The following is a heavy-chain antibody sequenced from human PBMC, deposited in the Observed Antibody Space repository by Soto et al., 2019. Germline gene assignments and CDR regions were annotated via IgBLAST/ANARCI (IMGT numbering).Heavy chain of an antibody. V-gene: IGHV3-73*01. D-gene: IGHD1-26*01. CDR2: IRSKANSYAT. CDR1: GFTFSGSA. Sequence: PGGSLRLSCAASGFTFSGSAMHWVRQASGEGLEWVGRIRSKANSYATAYAASVKGRFTISRDDSKNTAYLQMNSLKTEDTAVYYCTRRPVGATTDYWGQGTLVTVSS. CDR3: TRRPVGATTDY. J-gene: IGHJ4*02.